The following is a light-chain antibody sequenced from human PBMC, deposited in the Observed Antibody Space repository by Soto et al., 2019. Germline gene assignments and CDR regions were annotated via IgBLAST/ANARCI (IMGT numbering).Light chain of an antibody. Sequence: IVLTQSPATLSLSPGERATLSCRASQSVSSYLAWYQQKPGQAPRLLIYDASNRATGIPDRFSGSGSGTDFTLTISSLEPGDFAVYYCQQRSNWPPRVTFGQGTRLEIK. CDR1: QSVSSY. V-gene: IGKV3-11*01. CDR2: DAS. CDR3: QQRSNWPPRVT. J-gene: IGKJ5*01.